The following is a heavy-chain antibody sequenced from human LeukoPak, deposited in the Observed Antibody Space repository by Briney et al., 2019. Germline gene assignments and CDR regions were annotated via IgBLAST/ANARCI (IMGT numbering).Heavy chain of an antibody. CDR2: INPNSGGT. J-gene: IGHJ4*02. Sequence: GASVKVSCKXSGYTFTGYYMHWVRQAPGQGLEWMGRINPNSGGTNYAQKFQGRVTMTRDTSISTAYMELSRLRSDDTAVYYCARIETPYSGSGRGRYWGQGTLVTVSS. V-gene: IGHV1-2*06. D-gene: IGHD1-26*01. CDR1: GYTFTGYY. CDR3: ARIETPYSGSGRGRY.